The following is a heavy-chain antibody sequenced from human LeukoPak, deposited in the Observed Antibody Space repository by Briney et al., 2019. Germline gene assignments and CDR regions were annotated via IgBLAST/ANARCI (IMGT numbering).Heavy chain of an antibody. CDR2: INPSGGST. V-gene: IGHV1-46*01. CDR1: GYTFTSYY. D-gene: IGHD2-2*01. Sequence: ASVKVSCKASGYTFTSYYMHWVRQAPGQGLEWMGIINPSGGSTSYAQKFQGRVTMTRDMSTSTVYKELSSLRSEDTAVYYCARAPLGLCSTSCYSLDYWGQGTLVTVSS. J-gene: IGHJ4*02. CDR3: ARAPLGLCSTSCYSLDY.